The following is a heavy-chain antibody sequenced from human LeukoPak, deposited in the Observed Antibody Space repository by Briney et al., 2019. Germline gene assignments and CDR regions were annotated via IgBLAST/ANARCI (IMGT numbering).Heavy chain of an antibody. CDR3: TRRKSYYDILELHPNWFDP. Sequence: SSETLSLTCTVSGGSISSSSYYWGWIRQPPGKGPEWIGSIYYSGSTYYNPSLKSRVTISVDTSKNQFSLKLSSVTAADTAVYYCTRRKSYYDILELHPNWFDPWGQGTLVTVSS. D-gene: IGHD3-9*01. V-gene: IGHV4-39*01. CDR2: IYYSGST. CDR1: GGSISSSSYY. J-gene: IGHJ5*02.